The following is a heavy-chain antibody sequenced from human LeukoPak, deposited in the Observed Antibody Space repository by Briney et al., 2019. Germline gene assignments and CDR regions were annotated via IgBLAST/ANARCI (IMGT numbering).Heavy chain of an antibody. D-gene: IGHD1-1*01. V-gene: IGHV1-46*01. J-gene: IGHJ4*02. CDR3: AREVESTDY. Sequence: ASVKVSCKASGYTFTGYYMHWVRQAPGQGLEWMGIIHPSDGSTSYAQRFQGRVTMTTETSTSTLYIELRDLTSEDTAVYYCAREVESTDYWGQGTLVTVSS. CDR1: GYTFTGYY. CDR2: IHPSDGST.